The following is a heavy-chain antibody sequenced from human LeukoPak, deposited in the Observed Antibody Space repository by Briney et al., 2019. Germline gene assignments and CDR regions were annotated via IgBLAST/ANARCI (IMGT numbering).Heavy chain of an antibody. D-gene: IGHD3-10*01. CDR2: ISAYNGNT. V-gene: IGHV1-18*01. CDR1: GYTFTSYG. CDR3: ARDFDLYYYGSGSYYNHDY. Sequence: ASVKVSCKASGYTFTSYGISWVRQAPGQGLEWMGWISAYNGNTNYAQKLQGRVTMTTDTSTSTAYMELRSLRPDDTAVYYCARDFDLYYYGSGSYYNHDYWGQGTLVTVSS. J-gene: IGHJ4*02.